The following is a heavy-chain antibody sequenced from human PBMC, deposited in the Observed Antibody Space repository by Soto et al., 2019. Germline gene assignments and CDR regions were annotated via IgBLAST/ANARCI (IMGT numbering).Heavy chain of an antibody. J-gene: IGHJ4*02. CDR3: TRANSSSWSPDQIDY. CDR1: GFTFGDYA. Sequence: GGSLRLSCTASGFTFGDYAMSWFRQAPGKGLEWVGFIRSKAYGGTTEYAASVKGRFTISRDDSKSIAYLQMNSLKTEDTAVYYCTRANSSSWSPDQIDYWGQGTLVTVSS. CDR2: IRSKAYGGTT. D-gene: IGHD6-13*01. V-gene: IGHV3-49*03.